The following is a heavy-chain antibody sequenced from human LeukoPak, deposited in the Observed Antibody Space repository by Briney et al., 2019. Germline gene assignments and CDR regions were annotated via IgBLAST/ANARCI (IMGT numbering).Heavy chain of an antibody. Sequence: GGSLRLSCAASGFTVSINYMSWVRQAPGKGLEWVSVIYSGGSTYYADSVKGRFTISRDNSKNTLYLQMNSLRAEDTAVYYCARGSGDAYYDSSGYLDYWGQGTLVTVSS. CDR2: IYSGGST. D-gene: IGHD3-22*01. CDR3: ARGSGDAYYDSSGYLDY. V-gene: IGHV3-66*02. J-gene: IGHJ4*02. CDR1: GFTVSINY.